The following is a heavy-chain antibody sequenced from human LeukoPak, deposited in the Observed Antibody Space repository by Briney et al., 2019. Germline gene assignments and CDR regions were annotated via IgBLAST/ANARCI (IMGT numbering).Heavy chain of an antibody. D-gene: IGHD3-3*01. CDR2: ISAYNGNT. Sequence: ASVKVSCKASGYTFTSYGITWVRQAPGQGLEWMGWISAYNGNTNYAQKLQGRVAMTTDTSTSTAYMELRSLRSDDTAVYYCAREPLSTIFGVVTPNYYFDYWGQGTLVTVS. CDR1: GYTFTSYG. CDR3: AREPLSTIFGVVTPNYYFDY. V-gene: IGHV1-18*01. J-gene: IGHJ4*02.